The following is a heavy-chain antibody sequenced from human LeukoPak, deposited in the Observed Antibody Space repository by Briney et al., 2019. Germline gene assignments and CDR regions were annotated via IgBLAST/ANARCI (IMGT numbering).Heavy chain of an antibody. V-gene: IGHV3-33*01. CDR2: LWYDGSNE. D-gene: IGHD3-16*01. CDR3: ARHGPDGAFDY. Sequence: GGSLRLSCAASGFTFSRNGMHWVRQAPGKGLDWVAVLWYDGSNEYYADSVKGRFTISRDTSKNTVYLQMNSLRAEDTAMYYCARHGPDGAFDYWGQGTVVTVSA. CDR1: GFTFSRNG. J-gene: IGHJ4*02.